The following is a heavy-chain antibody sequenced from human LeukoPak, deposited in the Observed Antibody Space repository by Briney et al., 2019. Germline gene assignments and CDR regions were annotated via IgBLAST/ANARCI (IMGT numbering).Heavy chain of an antibody. Sequence: PGGSLRLSCAASGFSFSSYAMSWVRQAPGKGLEWVSAISGSDGGTYYADSVKGRFTISRDNSKNTLSLQMNSLRAEDTAVYYCAKDPNSGWGDYWGQGTPVTVSS. V-gene: IGHV3-23*01. CDR1: GFSFSSYA. J-gene: IGHJ4*02. D-gene: IGHD6-19*01. CDR2: ISGSDGGT. CDR3: AKDPNSGWGDY.